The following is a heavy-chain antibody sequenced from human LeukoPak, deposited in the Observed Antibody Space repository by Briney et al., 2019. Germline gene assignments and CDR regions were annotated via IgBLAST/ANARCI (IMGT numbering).Heavy chain of an antibody. CDR2: IYYSGST. CDR3: AREVVVVPAAIRDWFDP. V-gene: IGHV4-30-4*08. D-gene: IGHD2-2*02. J-gene: IGHJ5*02. CDR1: GGSISSSSYY. Sequence: SETLSLTCTVSGGSISSSSYYWSWIRQPPGKGLEWIGYIYYSGSTYYNPSLKSRVTISVDTSKNQFSLKLSSVTAADTAVYYCAREVVVVPAAIRDWFDPWGQGTLVTVSS.